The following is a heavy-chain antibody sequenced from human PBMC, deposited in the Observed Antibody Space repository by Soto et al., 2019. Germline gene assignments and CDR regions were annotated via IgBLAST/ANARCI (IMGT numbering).Heavy chain of an antibody. CDR1: GGSISSTNW. CDR3: ARGMTTVTTFDY. J-gene: IGHJ4*02. CDR2: IYHNGSP. V-gene: IGHV4-4*02. D-gene: IGHD4-4*01. Sequence: SETLSLTCVVSGGSISSTNWWTWVRQPPGKRLEWIGEIYHNGSPTYSPSLRGRATISVDKSNNQFSLRLRSVTAADTAVYYCARGMTTVTTFDYWGQGTLVTVS.